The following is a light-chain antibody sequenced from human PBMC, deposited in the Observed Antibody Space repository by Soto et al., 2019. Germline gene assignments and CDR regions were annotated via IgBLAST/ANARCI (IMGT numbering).Light chain of an antibody. CDR1: QSVSSN. CDR2: GAS. V-gene: IGKV3-20*01. J-gene: IGKJ1*01. Sequence: EIVMTQSPATLSVSPGERATLSCRASQSVSSNLAWYQQKPGQAPRLLIYGASNRATGIPDRFSGSGSGTDFTLTITRLEPEDFAVYYCQQYGSLSWTFGQGTKVDIK. CDR3: QQYGSLSWT.